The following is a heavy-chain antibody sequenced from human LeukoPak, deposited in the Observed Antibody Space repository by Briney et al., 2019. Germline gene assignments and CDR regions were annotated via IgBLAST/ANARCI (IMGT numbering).Heavy chain of an antibody. J-gene: IGHJ4*02. CDR3: ARRRLRDFDY. CDR2: IYYSGST. CDR1: GGSISSSSYY. D-gene: IGHD6-25*01. Sequence: SETLSLTCTVSGGSISSSSYYWDWIRQPPGKGLEWIGSIYYSGSTYYNPSLKSRVTISVDTSKNQFSLKLSSVTAADTAVYYCARRRLRDFDYWGQGTLVTVSS. V-gene: IGHV4-39*07.